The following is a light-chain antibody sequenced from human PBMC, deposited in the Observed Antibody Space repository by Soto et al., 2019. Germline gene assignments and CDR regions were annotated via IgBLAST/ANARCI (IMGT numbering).Light chain of an antibody. CDR2: DVS. CDR3: SSYTSSSTPWV. Sequence: QSALTQPTSVSGSPGQSITISCTGTSGDVGGYNYVSWYQHHPGKAPKLMICDVSDRPSGVSNRFSGSKSGNTASLTISGLQAEDEADYYCSSYTSSSTPWVFGTGTKV. V-gene: IGLV2-14*03. J-gene: IGLJ1*01. CDR1: SGDVGGYNY.